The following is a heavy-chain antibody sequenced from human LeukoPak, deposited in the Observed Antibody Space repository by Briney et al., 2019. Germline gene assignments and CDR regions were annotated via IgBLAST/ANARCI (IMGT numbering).Heavy chain of an antibody. CDR1: GFTFSSYG. CDR2: IRYDGSNK. J-gene: IGHJ4*02. Sequence: GGSLRLSCAASGFTFSSYGIHWVRQAPGKGLEWVAFIRYDGSNKYYADSVKGRFTISRDNSKNTLYLQMNSLRAEDTAIYYCSNPDYSGSYHPPGVYWGQGTLVTVSS. V-gene: IGHV3-30*02. D-gene: IGHD1-26*01. CDR3: SNPDYSGSYHPPGVY.